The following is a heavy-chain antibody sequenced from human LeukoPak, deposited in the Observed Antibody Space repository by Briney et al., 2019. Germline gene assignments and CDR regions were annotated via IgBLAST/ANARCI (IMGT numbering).Heavy chain of an antibody. CDR1: GFNFSTYA. V-gene: IGHV3-23*01. D-gene: IGHD2-21*01. CDR2: ISNSGGCT. J-gene: IGHJ4*02. Sequence: GGSLRLSCAASGFNFSTYAMSWVRQAPGKGLEWVSDISNSGGCTNYADSVKGRFTISRDNSKNTLDLHMNSLRAEDTAIYYCALKGGSFYSPFDYWGQGTLVTVSS. CDR3: ALKGGSFYSPFDY.